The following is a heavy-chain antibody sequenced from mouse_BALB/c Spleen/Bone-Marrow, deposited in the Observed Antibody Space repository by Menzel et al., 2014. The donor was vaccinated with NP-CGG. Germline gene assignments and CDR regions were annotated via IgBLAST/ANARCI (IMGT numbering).Heavy chain of an antibody. D-gene: IGHD2-4*01. Sequence: QVQLQQSGSELVKPGASVKMSCKASGYTFTSYWMHWVKQRPGQGLEWIVTIDPSDSYTSYNQKFKGKATLTVDTSSSTACMQLSSMTSEDSAVYYCTRDDYGYWGQGTTLTVSS. J-gene: IGHJ2*01. CDR3: TRDDYGY. CDR2: IDPSDSYT. V-gene: IGHV1S127*01. CDR1: GYTFTSYW.